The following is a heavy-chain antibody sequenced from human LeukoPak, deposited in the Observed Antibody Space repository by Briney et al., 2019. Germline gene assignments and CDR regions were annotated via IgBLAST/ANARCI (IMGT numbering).Heavy chain of an antibody. CDR2: ISYSGTT. CDR1: GGSISSGNHY. D-gene: IGHD3-10*01. CDR3: VKAPHYYGSGSYHDY. Sequence: SETLSLTCTVSGGSISSGNHYWSWIRQPPGKGLEWIGYISYSGTTYYSASLKSRVTISVDTSTNQFSLKLVSVTAADTAVYYCVKAPHYYGSGSYHDYWGQGTLVTVSS. V-gene: IGHV4-30-4*01. J-gene: IGHJ4*02.